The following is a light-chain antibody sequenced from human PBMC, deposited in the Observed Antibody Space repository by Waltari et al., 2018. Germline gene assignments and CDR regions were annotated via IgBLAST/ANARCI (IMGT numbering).Light chain of an antibody. CDR2: QDS. Sequence: SYELTQPPSVSVSPGQTASITCSGDELGDKYACWYQQQPGQSPVLVIDQDSKRPSGIPERFSGSNSGNTATLTISGTQAMDEADYYCQAWDSSTVVFGGGTKLTVL. CDR1: ELGDKY. CDR3: QAWDSSTVV. J-gene: IGLJ2*01. V-gene: IGLV3-1*01.